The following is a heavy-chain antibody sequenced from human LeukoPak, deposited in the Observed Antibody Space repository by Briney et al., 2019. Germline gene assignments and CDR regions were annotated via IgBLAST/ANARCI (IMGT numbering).Heavy chain of an antibody. CDR1: GGSISSYY. CDR3: ARVGQQQLGDSFDY. D-gene: IGHD6-13*01. V-gene: IGHV4-59*01. CDR2: IYYSGST. J-gene: IGHJ4*02. Sequence: PSETLSLTCTDSGGSISSYYWSWIRQPPGKGLEWIGYIYYSGSTNYNPSLKSRVTISVDTSKNQFSLKLSSVTAADTAVYYCARVGQQQLGDSFDYWGQGTLVTVSS.